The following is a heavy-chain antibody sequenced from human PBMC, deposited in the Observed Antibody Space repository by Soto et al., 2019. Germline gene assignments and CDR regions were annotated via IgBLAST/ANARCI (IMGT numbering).Heavy chain of an antibody. J-gene: IGHJ5*02. CDR1: GGSVNIGTYY. CDR2: IHYSGST. CDR3: ARALYSYGPKFDP. D-gene: IGHD5-18*01. Sequence: PSETLSLTCTVPGGSVNIGTYYWSWIRQPPGKGLEWIGFIHYSGSTNYNPSLKSRVTMSVDTSKNQFSMKLSSVTAADTAVYYGARALYSYGPKFDPWGQGSLVTVSS. V-gene: IGHV4-61*01.